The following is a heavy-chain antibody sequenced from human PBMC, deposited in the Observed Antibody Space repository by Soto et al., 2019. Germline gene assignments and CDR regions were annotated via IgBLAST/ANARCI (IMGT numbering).Heavy chain of an antibody. J-gene: IGHJ3*02. Sequence: GASVKVSCKASGDTLTNYYMHWVRQAPGQGLEWMGMINPSGDSTTYAEKFQGRVTVTRDTSTSTVYMELSSLRSEDTAVYYCAGAPLVLRYFDWSYDPFDIWGQGTMVTVSS. V-gene: IGHV1-46*01. CDR2: INPSGDST. CDR1: GDTLTNYY. CDR3: AGAPLVLRYFDWSYDPFDI. D-gene: IGHD3-9*01.